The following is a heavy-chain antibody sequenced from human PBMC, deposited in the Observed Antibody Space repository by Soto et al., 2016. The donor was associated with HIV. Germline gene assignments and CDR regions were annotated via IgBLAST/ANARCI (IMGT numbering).Heavy chain of an antibody. V-gene: IGHV3-74*01. D-gene: IGHD4-17*01. CDR3: ASWSVTYVPADY. CDR1: GFTFSKSW. J-gene: IGHJ4*02. Sequence: EVQLVESGGGLVQPGGSLRLSCAASGFTFSKSWMHWVRQAPGKGLVWVSHINGDGSSTTYADSVKGRFTISRDNAKNTLYQQMNSLRAEDTAVYYCASWSVTYVPADYWGQGTLVTVSS. CDR2: INGDGSST.